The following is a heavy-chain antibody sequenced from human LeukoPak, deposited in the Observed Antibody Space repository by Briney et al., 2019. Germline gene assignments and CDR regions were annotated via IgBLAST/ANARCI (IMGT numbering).Heavy chain of an antibody. Sequence: GASVKVSCKASGYTFTSYYMHWVRQAPGQGLEWMGIINPSGGSTSYAQKSQGRVTMTSDTSTSTVYMELSSLRSEDTAVYYCARRILEAFDIWGQGTMVTVSS. CDR2: INPSGGST. CDR1: GYTFTSYY. J-gene: IGHJ3*02. CDR3: ARRILEAFDI. V-gene: IGHV1-46*01.